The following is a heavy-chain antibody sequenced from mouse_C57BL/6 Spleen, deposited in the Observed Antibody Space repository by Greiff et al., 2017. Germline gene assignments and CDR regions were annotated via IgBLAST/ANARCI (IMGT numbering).Heavy chain of an antibody. V-gene: IGHV3-6*01. Sequence: ESGPGLVKPSQSLSLTCSVTGYSITSGYYWNWIRQFPGNKLEWMGYIRYDGSNNYNPSLKNRISITRDTSKNQFFLKLNSVTTEDTATYYCAREGYDYDDWFAYWGQGTLVTVSA. D-gene: IGHD2-4*01. J-gene: IGHJ3*01. CDR2: IRYDGSN. CDR3: AREGYDYDDWFAY. CDR1: GYSITSGYY.